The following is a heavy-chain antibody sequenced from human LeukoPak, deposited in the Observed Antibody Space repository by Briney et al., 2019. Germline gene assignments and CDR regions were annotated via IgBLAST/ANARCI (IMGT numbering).Heavy chain of an antibody. Sequence: PSETLSLTCTVSGGSISSGSYYWSWIRQPAGKGLEWIGRIYTSGSTNYNPSLKSRVTISVDTSKNQFSLKLSSVTAADTAVYYCARSRPGTMGRGPNYYYYYYMDVWGKGTTVTISS. J-gene: IGHJ6*03. CDR3: ARSRPGTMGRGPNYYYYYYMDV. CDR1: GGSISSGSYY. D-gene: IGHD3-10*01. V-gene: IGHV4-61*02. CDR2: IYTSGST.